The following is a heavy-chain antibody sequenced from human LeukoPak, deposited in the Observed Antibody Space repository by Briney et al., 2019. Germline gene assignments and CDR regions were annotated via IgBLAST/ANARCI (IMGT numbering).Heavy chain of an antibody. Sequence: PGGSLRLSCAASGFTFSSYWMSWVRQAPGKGLEWVANIKQDGSEKYYVDSVKGRFTISRDNAKNSLYLQMKSLRAEDTAVYSCTREFTKYQRLLRYYYYYYMDVWGKGTTVTVSS. CDR1: GFTFSSYW. CDR2: IKQDGSEK. J-gene: IGHJ6*03. D-gene: IGHD2-2*01. CDR3: TREFTKYQRLLRYYYYYYMDV. V-gene: IGHV3-7*01.